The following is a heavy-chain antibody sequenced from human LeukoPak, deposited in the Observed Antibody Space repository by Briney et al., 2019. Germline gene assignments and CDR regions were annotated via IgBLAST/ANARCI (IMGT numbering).Heavy chain of an antibody. CDR1: GFTFSSYE. Sequence: GGSLRLSCATSGFTFSSYEMNWVRQAPGKGLEWVSHISDGGGTIHYADSVKGRFTISRDDAKYSLYLQVNSLRVEDTALYYCARSSGSYRPFDSWGRGTLVTVSS. D-gene: IGHD1-26*01. CDR3: ARSSGSYRPFDS. V-gene: IGHV3-48*03. CDR2: ISDGGGTI. J-gene: IGHJ4*02.